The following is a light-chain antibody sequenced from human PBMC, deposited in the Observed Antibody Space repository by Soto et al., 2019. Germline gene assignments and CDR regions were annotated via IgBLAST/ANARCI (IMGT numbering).Light chain of an antibody. CDR2: LGS. CDR1: QSLLHSNGYNY. Sequence: DIVMTQSPLSLPVTPGEPASISCRSSQSLLHSNGYNYLDWYLQKPVQSPQLLIYLGSNRSSGVPDRFSGSGSGTDFTLKISRVEAEDVGVYYCMQALQTGTFGPGTKVDIK. CDR3: MQALQTGT. V-gene: IGKV2-28*01. J-gene: IGKJ3*01.